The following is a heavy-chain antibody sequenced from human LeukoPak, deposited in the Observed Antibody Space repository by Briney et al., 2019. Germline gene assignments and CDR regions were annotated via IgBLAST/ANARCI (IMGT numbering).Heavy chain of an antibody. D-gene: IGHD3-3*01. CDR1: GGSISSSSYY. CDR3: ARERRFVDFWSGYSIGFDY. V-gene: IGHV4-39*07. CDR2: IYYSGST. J-gene: IGHJ4*02. Sequence: PSETLSLTCTVSGGSISSSSYYWGWIRQPPGKGLEWIGSIYYSGSTYYNPSLKSRVTISVDTSKNQFSLKLSSVTAADTAVYYCARERRFVDFWSGYSIGFDYWGQGTLVTVSS.